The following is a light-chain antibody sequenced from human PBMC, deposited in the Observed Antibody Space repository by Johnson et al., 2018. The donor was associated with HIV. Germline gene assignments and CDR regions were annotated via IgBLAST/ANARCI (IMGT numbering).Light chain of an antibody. Sequence: QSMLTQPPSVSAAPGQKVTISCSGSSSNIGNNYVSWYQQLPETAPKLLIYDNNKRHSGIPDRFSGSKSGTSATLGITGLQTGDEADYYCGTWYSSLNAYVFGAATKVAVL. CDR1: SSNIGNNY. CDR2: DNN. V-gene: IGLV1-51*01. CDR3: GTWYSSLNAYV. J-gene: IGLJ1*01.